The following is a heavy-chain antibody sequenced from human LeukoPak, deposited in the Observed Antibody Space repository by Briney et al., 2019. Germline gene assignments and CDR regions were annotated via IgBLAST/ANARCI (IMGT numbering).Heavy chain of an antibody. Sequence: PSETLSLTCAVSGGSISSSNWWSRVRQPPGKGLEWIGEIYHSGSTNYNPSLKSRVTISVDTSKNQFSLKLSSVTAADTAVYYCARGGARAAAGFDYWGQGTLVTVSS. CDR2: IYHSGST. J-gene: IGHJ4*02. D-gene: IGHD6-13*01. CDR3: ARGGARAAAGFDY. V-gene: IGHV4-4*02. CDR1: GGSISSSNW.